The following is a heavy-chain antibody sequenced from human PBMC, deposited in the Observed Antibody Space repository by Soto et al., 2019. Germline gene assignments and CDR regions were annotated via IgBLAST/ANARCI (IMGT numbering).Heavy chain of an antibody. D-gene: IGHD6-13*01. V-gene: IGHV4-39*01. CDR1: GGCISSSSYY. Sequence: PSKTLSLTCTVPGGCISSSSYYWGWIRQPPGKGLEWIGSIYYSGSTYYNPSLKSRVTISVDTSKNQFSLKLSSVTAADTAVYYCARGRIAAAENWFDPWGQGTLVTVSS. CDR3: ARGRIAAAENWFDP. J-gene: IGHJ5*02. CDR2: IYYSGST.